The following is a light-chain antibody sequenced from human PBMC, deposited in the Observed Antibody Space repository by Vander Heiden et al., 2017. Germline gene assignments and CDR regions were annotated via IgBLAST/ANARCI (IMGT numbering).Light chain of an antibody. Sequence: DIVMTQSPDSLAVSLGERATINCKSSQSVLYSSNNKNYLAWYQQKPGQPPKLLIYWASTRESGVPDRFSGSGSGTDFTLTIISLHAEDVAVYYCHQYYSTPYTFGQWTKLEIK. CDR1: QSVLYSSNNKNY. CDR3: HQYYSTPYT. CDR2: WAS. V-gene: IGKV4-1*01. J-gene: IGKJ2*01.